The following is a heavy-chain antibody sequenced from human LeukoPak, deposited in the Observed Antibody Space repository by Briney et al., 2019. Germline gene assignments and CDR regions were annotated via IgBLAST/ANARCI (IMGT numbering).Heavy chain of an antibody. Sequence: QPGGSLRLSCAASGFTLSSYAMSWVRQAPGKGLEWVSAISGSGGSTYYADSVKGRFTISRDNSKNTLYLQMNSLRAEDTAVYYCAKDSGTYYYDSSGYVDYWGQGTLVTVSS. D-gene: IGHD3-22*01. CDR1: GFTLSSYA. CDR2: ISGSGGST. J-gene: IGHJ4*02. CDR3: AKDSGTYYYDSSGYVDY. V-gene: IGHV3-23*01.